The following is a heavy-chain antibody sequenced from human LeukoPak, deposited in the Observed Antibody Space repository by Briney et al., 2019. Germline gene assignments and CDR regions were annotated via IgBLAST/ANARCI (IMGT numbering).Heavy chain of an antibody. D-gene: IGHD1-1*01. CDR3: AKDPNWNAGLNWFDP. Sequence: GGSLRLSCAASGFTFSSYNMNWVRQAPGKGLEWVSSISSSSSYIYYADSVKGRFTISRDNSKNTLYLQMNSLRAEDTAVYYCAKDPNWNAGLNWFDPWGQGTLVTVSS. CDR2: ISSSSSYI. V-gene: IGHV3-21*01. CDR1: GFTFSSYN. J-gene: IGHJ5*02.